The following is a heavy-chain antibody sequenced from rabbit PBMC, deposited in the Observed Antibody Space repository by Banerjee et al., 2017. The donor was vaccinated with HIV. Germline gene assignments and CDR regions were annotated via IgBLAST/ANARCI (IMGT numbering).Heavy chain of an antibody. CDR2: IGTGDGST. CDR3: ARSTNAPYYYGMHL. J-gene: IGHJ6*01. V-gene: IGHV1S45*01. Sequence: QEQLEESGGDLVKPEGSLTLTCTASGFSFSSSYCICWVRQAPGKGLEWIGCIGTGDGSTYYASWVNGRFTISKTSSTTVALQMTSLTAADTATYFCARSTNAPYYYGMHLWGPGTLVTVS. CDR1: GFSFSSSYC. D-gene: IGHD1-1*01.